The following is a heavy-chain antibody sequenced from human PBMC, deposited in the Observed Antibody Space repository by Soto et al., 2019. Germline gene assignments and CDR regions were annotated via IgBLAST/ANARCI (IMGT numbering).Heavy chain of an antibody. J-gene: IGHJ4*02. CDR3: AKAPSRIAMIVVVTLPDY. D-gene: IGHD3-22*01. Sequence: GGSLRLSCAASVFTFSSYGMHWVRQAPGKGLEWVAVISYDGSNKYYADSVKGRFTISRDNSKNTLYLQMNSLRAEDTAVYYCAKAPSRIAMIVVVTLPDYWGQGTLVTVSS. V-gene: IGHV3-30*18. CDR2: ISYDGSNK. CDR1: VFTFSSYG.